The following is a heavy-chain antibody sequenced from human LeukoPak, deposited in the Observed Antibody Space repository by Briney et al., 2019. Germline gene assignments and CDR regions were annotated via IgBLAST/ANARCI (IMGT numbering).Heavy chain of an antibody. J-gene: IGHJ4*02. V-gene: IGHV3-53*01. CDR1: GFTLSSSY. CDR3: ARDLSYFDY. Sequence: PGGSLRLSCAVSGFTLSSSYMTWVREAPGKGVEWVSITYSDGNTYYAESVKGRFTVSRGYSKNTLYLQMNSLRVEDTAMYYCARDLSYFDYWGQGTLVTVSS. D-gene: IGHD2/OR15-2a*01. CDR2: TYSDGNT.